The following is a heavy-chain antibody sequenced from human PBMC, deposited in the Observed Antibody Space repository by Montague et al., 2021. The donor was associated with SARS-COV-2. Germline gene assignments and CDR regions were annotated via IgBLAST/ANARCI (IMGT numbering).Heavy chain of an antibody. D-gene: IGHD3-22*01. CDR1: GGSFSDYF. Sequence: SHTLSLTCAVYGGSFSDYFWTWICQPPGKGLEWIGEINHRGTSNYNQSLKSRVSISVDTSKNQFALYLGSVTAADTAVYYCARGRQHFNMIVVVMTGGEYYFDYWGQGTLATVSS. V-gene: IGHV4-34*01. CDR3: ARGRQHFNMIVVVMTGGEYYFDY. CDR2: INHRGTS. J-gene: IGHJ4*02.